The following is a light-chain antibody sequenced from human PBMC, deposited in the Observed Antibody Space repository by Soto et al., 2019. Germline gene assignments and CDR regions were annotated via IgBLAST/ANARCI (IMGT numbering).Light chain of an antibody. CDR2: GAS. CDR1: QSVSSY. V-gene: IGKV3-20*01. Sequence: EIVLTQSPGILSLSPVERASLSCRASQSVSSYLAWYQQKPGQAPRLLIYGASSRATGIPDRFSGSGSGTDFTLTISRLEPEDFAVYYCQQYGRSPWTFGQGTKVDIK. CDR3: QQYGRSPWT. J-gene: IGKJ1*01.